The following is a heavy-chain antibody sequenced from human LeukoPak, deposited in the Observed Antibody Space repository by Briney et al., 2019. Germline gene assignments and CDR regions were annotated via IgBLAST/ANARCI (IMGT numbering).Heavy chain of an antibody. J-gene: IGHJ6*03. CDR3: ARESQGIAVAGTGYYYYYYMDV. V-gene: IGHV4-34*01. CDR1: GGSLSDYY. Sequence: PSETLSLTCAVYGGSLSDYYWSWIRQPPGKGLEWIGEIDHSGSTNYNPSLKSRVTISVDTSKNQFSLKLSSVTAADTAVYYCARESQGIAVAGTGYYYYYYMDVWGKGTTVTISS. D-gene: IGHD6-19*01. CDR2: IDHSGST.